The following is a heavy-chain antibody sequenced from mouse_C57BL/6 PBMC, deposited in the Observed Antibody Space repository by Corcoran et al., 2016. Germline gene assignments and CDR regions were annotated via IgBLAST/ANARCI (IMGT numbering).Heavy chain of an antibody. CDR3: AREGSRGWLLSWFAY. Sequence: QVQLQQSGAELMKPGASVKLSCKATGYTFPGYWIEWVKQRPGHGLEWIGEILPGSGSTNYNEKFKGKATFTADTSSNTAYMQLSSLTTEDSAIYYCAREGSRGWLLSWFAYWGQGTLVTVSA. V-gene: IGHV1-9*01. CDR2: ILPGSGST. CDR1: GYTFPGYW. D-gene: IGHD2-3*01. J-gene: IGHJ3*01.